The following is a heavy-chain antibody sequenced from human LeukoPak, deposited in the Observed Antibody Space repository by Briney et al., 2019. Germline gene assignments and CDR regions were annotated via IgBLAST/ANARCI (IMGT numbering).Heavy chain of an antibody. V-gene: IGHV3-53*01. D-gene: IGHD1-20*01. J-gene: IGHJ4*02. CDR2: IYSGGST. Sequence: PGGSLRLSCAASGLTVTSNYMSWFRQAPGKGLEWVSVIYSGGSTYYADSVKGRFTISRDNSKNTLYLQMNNLRAEDTAVYYCARVAFRSSSYISGIDYWGQGTLVTVSS. CDR3: ARVAFRSSSYISGIDY. CDR1: GLTVTSNY.